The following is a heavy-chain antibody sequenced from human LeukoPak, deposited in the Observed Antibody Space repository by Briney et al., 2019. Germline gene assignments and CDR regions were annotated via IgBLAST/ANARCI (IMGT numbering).Heavy chain of an antibody. J-gene: IGHJ4*02. V-gene: IGHV4-59*02. D-gene: IGHD7-27*01. CDR2: IYYSGST. CDR3: ARGRWGPFDY. Sequence: PSGTLSLTCTVSGGSVSSYYWSWIRQPPGKGLEWIGYIYYSGSTNYNPSLKSRVIISVDTSKNQFSLKLSSVTAADTAVYYCARGRWGPFDYWGQGTLVTVSS. CDR1: GGSVSSYY.